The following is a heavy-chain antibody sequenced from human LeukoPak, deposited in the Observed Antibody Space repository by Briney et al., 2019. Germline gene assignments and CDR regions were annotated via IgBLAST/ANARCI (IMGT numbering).Heavy chain of an antibody. J-gene: IGHJ4*02. Sequence: GASVKVSCKASGYTFTDYYLHWVRQAPGEGPEWMGWINPNTGETRFARTFQGRVTMTRDTSINTGYMSLTGLSSDDAAVYYCARDGASWYSEYYFDSWGQGTLITVSS. CDR1: GYTFTDYY. CDR2: INPNTGET. V-gene: IGHV1-2*02. CDR3: ARDGASWYSEYYFDS. D-gene: IGHD3-16*01.